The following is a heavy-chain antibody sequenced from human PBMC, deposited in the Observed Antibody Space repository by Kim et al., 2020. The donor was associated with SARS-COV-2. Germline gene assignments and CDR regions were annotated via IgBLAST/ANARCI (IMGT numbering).Heavy chain of an antibody. CDR3: AVLVGATIDAFDI. Sequence: AASVKGRFTISRDNAKNSLYLQMNSLRAEDTAVYYCAVLVGATIDAFDIWGQGTMVTVSS. V-gene: IGHV3-21*01. D-gene: IGHD1-26*01. J-gene: IGHJ3*02.